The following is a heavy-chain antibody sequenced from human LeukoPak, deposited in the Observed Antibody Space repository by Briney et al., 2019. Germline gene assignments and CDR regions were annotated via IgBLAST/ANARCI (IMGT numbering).Heavy chain of an antibody. CDR3: AREGSSGWYVHYFDY. D-gene: IGHD6-19*01. V-gene: IGHV1-69*13. CDR1: GGTFSSYA. Sequence: SVKVSCKASGGTFSSYAISWVRQAPGQGLEWMGGIIPIFGTANYAQKFQGRVTITADESTSTAYMELSSLRSEDTAVYYCAREGSSGWYVHYFDYWGQGTLVAVSS. CDR2: IIPIFGTA. J-gene: IGHJ4*02.